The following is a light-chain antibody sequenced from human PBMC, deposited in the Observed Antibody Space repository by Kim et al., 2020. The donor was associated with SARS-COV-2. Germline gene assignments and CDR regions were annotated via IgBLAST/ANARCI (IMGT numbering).Light chain of an antibody. V-gene: IGLV1-44*01. J-gene: IGLJ3*02. CDR1: SSNIGSKT. CDR3: AAWDDSLNGPV. CDR2: TNN. Sequence: ELTQPPSASGTPGQRVTISCSGSSSNIGSKTVNWYQQLPGTAPKLLIYTNNERPSGVPDRFSGSKSGTSASLAISGLQSEDEADYYCAAWDDSLNGPVFGGGTKLTVL.